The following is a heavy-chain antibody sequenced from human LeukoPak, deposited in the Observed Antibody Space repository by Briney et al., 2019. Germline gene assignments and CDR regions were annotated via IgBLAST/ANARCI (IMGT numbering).Heavy chain of an antibody. D-gene: IGHD3-22*01. J-gene: IGHJ4*02. CDR1: GGSFSGYY. Sequence: SETLSLTCAVYGGSFSGYYWSWIRQPPGKGLEWIGEINHSGSTNYNPSLKSRVTISVDTSKNQFSLKLSSVTAADTAVYYCARGSSEIYYYDSSGYLYYFDYWGQGTLVTVSS. V-gene: IGHV4-34*01. CDR2: INHSGST. CDR3: ARGSSEIYYYDSSGYLYYFDY.